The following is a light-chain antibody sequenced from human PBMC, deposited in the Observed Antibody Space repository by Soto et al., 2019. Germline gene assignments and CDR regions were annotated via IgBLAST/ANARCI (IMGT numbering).Light chain of an antibody. V-gene: IGLV3-21*02. J-gene: IGLJ1*01. Sequence: SYELTQPPSVSVAPGRTARITCGGSNIGSKSVHWYQQKPGQAPVLVVYDNTDRPSGIPERLSGSNSGNTATLAISRVEAGDEADYYCQVWDTRSDHYVFGTGTNLTVL. CDR2: DNT. CDR3: QVWDTRSDHYV. CDR1: NIGSKS.